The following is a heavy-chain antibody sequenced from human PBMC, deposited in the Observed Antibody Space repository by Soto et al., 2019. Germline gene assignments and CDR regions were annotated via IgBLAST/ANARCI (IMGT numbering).Heavy chain of an antibody. D-gene: IGHD3-22*01. CDR2: IYYSGST. Sequence: QVQLQESGPGLVKPSQTLSLTCTVSGGSISSGDYYWSWIRQPPGKGLEWIGYIYYSGSTYYNPSLKSRVTISVDTSKNQFSLKLSSVTAADTAVYYCARDAYYYDSSGVPSYYFDYWGQGTLVTVSS. CDR1: GGSISSGDYY. CDR3: ARDAYYYDSSGVPSYYFDY. J-gene: IGHJ4*02. V-gene: IGHV4-30-4*01.